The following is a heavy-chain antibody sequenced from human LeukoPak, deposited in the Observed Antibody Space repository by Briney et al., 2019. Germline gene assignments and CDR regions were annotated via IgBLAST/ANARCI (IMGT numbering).Heavy chain of an antibody. D-gene: IGHD5-18*01. CDR3: ARGHQGYSYGPHYYYYGMDV. CDR1: GYTFTSYD. J-gene: IGHJ6*02. CDR2: MNPNSGNT. Sequence: ASVKVSCKASGYTFTSYDINWVRQATGQGLEWMGWMNPNSGNTGYAQKFQGRATMTRNTSISTAYMELSSLRSEDTAVYYCARGHQGYSYGPHYYYYGMDVWGQGTTVTVSS. V-gene: IGHV1-8*01.